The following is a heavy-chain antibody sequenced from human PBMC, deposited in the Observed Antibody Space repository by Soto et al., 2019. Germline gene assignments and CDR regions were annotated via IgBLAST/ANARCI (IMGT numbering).Heavy chain of an antibody. J-gene: IGHJ4*02. D-gene: IGHD3-16*01. CDR2: IYSGGST. CDR3: ARDPWAADY. CDR1: GFTVSTKY. V-gene: IGHV3-66*01. Sequence: PGGSLRLSCAASGFTVSTKYMSWVRQAPGKGLEWVSVIYSGGSTFYADSVRGRFTISRDNSKNTVNLQMNSLRAEDTAVYYCARDPWAADYWSQGTLVTLSS.